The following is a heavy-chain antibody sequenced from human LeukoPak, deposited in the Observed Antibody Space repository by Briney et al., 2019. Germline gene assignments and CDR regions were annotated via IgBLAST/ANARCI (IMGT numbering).Heavy chain of an antibody. J-gene: IGHJ4*02. Sequence: GSLRLSCAASGFTFINYGMHWVRQAPGKGLEWVAFIQYDGTNKYYADSVKGRFTISRDNSKNTPYLQMNSLRAEDTAVYYCAKSKYKVQWEFDYWGQGTLVTVSS. CDR3: AKSKYKVQWEFDY. CDR2: IQYDGTNK. CDR1: GFTFINYG. V-gene: IGHV3-30*02. D-gene: IGHD1-26*01.